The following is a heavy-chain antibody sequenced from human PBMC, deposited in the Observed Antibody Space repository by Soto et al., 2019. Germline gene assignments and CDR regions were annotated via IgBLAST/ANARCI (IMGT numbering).Heavy chain of an antibody. J-gene: IGHJ5*02. CDR3: ARALRNWFDP. CDR1: GGSISSYY. D-gene: IGHD2-21*02. V-gene: IGHV4-59*01. Sequence: RSLTCTVSGGSISSYYWSWIRQPPGKGLEWIGYIYYSGSTNYNPSLKSRVTISVDTSKNQFSLKLSSVTAADTAVYYCARALRNWFDPWGQGTLVTVSS. CDR2: IYYSGST.